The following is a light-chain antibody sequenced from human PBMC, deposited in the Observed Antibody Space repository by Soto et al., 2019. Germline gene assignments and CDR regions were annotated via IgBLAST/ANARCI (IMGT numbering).Light chain of an antibody. V-gene: IGKV1-5*01. CDR1: QSAGSW. CDR2: DAS. CDR3: QQYSSYSVT. Sequence: DIQMTQSPSTLSASVGDRVTITCRTSQSAGSWLAWYQQKPGRAPKLLISDASSLEGGVPSRFSGSGSGTEFTLTINGLQPDDFATYYCQQYSSYSVTFGPGTKVDIK. J-gene: IGKJ1*01.